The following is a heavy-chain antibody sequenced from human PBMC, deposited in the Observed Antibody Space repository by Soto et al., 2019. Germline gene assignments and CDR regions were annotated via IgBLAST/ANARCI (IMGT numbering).Heavy chain of an antibody. D-gene: IGHD2-15*01. Sequence: SDTLSLTCAVSGGSISSGGYSWSWIRQPPGKGLEWIGYIYHSGSTYYNPSLKSRVTISVDRSKNQFSLKLSSVTAADTAVYYCARVCSGGSCYWEYYFDYWGQGTLVTVSS. V-gene: IGHV4-30-2*01. CDR2: IYHSGST. CDR1: GGSISSGGYS. CDR3: ARVCSGGSCYWEYYFDY. J-gene: IGHJ4*02.